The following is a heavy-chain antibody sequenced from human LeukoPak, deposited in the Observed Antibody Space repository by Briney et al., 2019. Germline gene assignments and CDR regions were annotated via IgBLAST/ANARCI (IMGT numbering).Heavy chain of an antibody. CDR1: GYSITSYW. V-gene: IGHV5-51*01. CDR3: AKGSRFLEWLSQLTPGDNAFDI. J-gene: IGHJ3*02. CDR2: IYPGDSDT. D-gene: IGHD3-3*01. Sequence: GESLKISCKGSGYSITSYWIGWVRQMPGKGLEWMGIIYPGDSDTRYSQSFQGQVTISADKSISTAYLQWSSLKASDTAMYYCAKGSRFLEWLSQLTPGDNAFDIWGQGTMVTVSS.